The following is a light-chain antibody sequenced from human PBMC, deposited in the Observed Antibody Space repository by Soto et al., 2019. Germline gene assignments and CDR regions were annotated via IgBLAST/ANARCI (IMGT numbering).Light chain of an antibody. J-gene: IGKJ4*01. CDR1: QGISSH. CDR3: QQYFSYPLT. Sequence: ATRMTQSPSSFSASTGDRVTITCRASQGISSHLAWYQVKPGKAPRLLIYTASYLESGVPSTFSDNGSGTELSLTSSSLQSEDFAVYYCQQYFSYPLTFGGGTKVEIK. CDR2: TAS. V-gene: IGKV1-8*01.